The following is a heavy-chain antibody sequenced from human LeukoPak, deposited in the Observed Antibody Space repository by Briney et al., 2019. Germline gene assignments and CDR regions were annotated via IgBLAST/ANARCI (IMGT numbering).Heavy chain of an antibody. CDR3: ARAHIAAAFLVPFQH. D-gene: IGHD6-13*01. J-gene: IGHJ1*01. Sequence: ASVKVSCKASGYTFTGYYMHWVRQAPGQGLEWMGWINPNSGGTNYAQKFQGRVTMTGDTSISTAYMELSRLRSDDTAVYYCARAHIAAAFLVPFQHWGQGTLVTVSS. CDR2: INPNSGGT. V-gene: IGHV1-2*02. CDR1: GYTFTGYY.